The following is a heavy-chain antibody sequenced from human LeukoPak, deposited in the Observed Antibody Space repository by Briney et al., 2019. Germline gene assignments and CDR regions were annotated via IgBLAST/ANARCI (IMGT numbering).Heavy chain of an antibody. V-gene: IGHV1-69*01. CDR1: GGTFSSYA. Sequence: SVKVSCKASGGTFSSYAISWVRQAPEQGLEWMGGIIPIFGTANYAQKFQGRVTITADESTSTAYMELSSLRSEDTAVYYCARELEAKYGMDVWGQGTTVTVSS. CDR3: ARELEAKYGMDV. J-gene: IGHJ6*02. CDR2: IIPIFGTA. D-gene: IGHD1-1*01.